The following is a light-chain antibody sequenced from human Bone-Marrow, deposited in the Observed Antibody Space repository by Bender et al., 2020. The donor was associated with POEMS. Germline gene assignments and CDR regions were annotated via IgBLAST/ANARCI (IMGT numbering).Light chain of an antibody. V-gene: IGLV1-44*01. CDR3: SSYASSNTLL. CDR2: SSH. J-gene: IGLJ3*02. Sequence: QSVLTQPPSASGTPGQRVTISCSGGSSNIGAHAVNWYQHLPGTAPKLLIYSSHRRPSEVPDRFSGSRSGTSASLAISGLQAEDEAEYYCSSYASSNTLLFGGGTKLTVL. CDR1: SSNIGAHA.